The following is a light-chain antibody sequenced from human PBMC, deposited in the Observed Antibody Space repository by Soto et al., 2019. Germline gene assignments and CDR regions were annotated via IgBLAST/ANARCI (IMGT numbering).Light chain of an antibody. Sequence: DIQMTHSPSSLSASVGDRVTITCRASQSISSYLNWYQQKPGKAPKLLIYAASSLQSGVPSRFSGSGSGTEFTLTISSLQPEDFATYYCQQSYSSITFGQGTRLEIK. V-gene: IGKV1-39*01. J-gene: IGKJ5*01. CDR2: AAS. CDR1: QSISSY. CDR3: QQSYSSIT.